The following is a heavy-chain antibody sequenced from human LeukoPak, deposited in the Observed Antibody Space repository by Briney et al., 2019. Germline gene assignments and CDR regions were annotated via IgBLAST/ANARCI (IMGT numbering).Heavy chain of an antibody. CDR2: ISSSSSTI. J-gene: IGHJ4*02. Sequence: PGGSLRLSCAASGFTFSSYSMNWVRQAPGKGLEWVSYISSSSSTIYYADSVKGRFTISRDNAKNSLYLQMNSLRAEDTAVYYCARVLSTGRWLSGFDYWGQGTLVTVSS. V-gene: IGHV3-48*01. CDR3: ARVLSTGRWLSGFDY. CDR1: GFTFSSYS. D-gene: IGHD3-22*01.